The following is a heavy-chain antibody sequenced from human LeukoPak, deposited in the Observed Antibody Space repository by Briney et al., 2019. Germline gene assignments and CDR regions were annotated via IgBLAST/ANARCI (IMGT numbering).Heavy chain of an antibody. CDR2: IYSSGNT. CDR1: GDSISSGTYY. Sequence: SETLSLTCTVSGDSISSGTYYWSWIRQPAGKGLEWIGRIYSSGNTNYNPSLKSGVTISVDTAKNQFSLKLRSVTAVDTGVYYCARAGYYDSGGSWRRNPASLGYWGQGTLVSVSP. J-gene: IGHJ4*02. V-gene: IGHV4-61*02. CDR3: ARAGYYDSGGSWRRNPASLGY. D-gene: IGHD3-22*01.